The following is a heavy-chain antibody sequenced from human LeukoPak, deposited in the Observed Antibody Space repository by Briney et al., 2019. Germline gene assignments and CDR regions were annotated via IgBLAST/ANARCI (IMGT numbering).Heavy chain of an antibody. CDR2: IYHSGST. J-gene: IGHJ5*02. CDR1: GGSISSGGYS. CDR3: ARDGETGEGFDP. V-gene: IGHV4-30-2*01. D-gene: IGHD3-10*01. Sequence: KPSETLSLTCAVSGGSISSGGYSWSWIRQPPGKGLEWIGYIYHSGSTYYNPSLKSRVTISVDRSKNQFSLKLSSVTAADTAVYYCARDGETGEGFDPWGQGTLVTVSS.